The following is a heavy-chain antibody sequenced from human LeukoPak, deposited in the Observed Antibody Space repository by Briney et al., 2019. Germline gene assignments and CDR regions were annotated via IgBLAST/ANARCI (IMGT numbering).Heavy chain of an antibody. Sequence: TGGSLRLSCAASGFTFSNYAMHWVRQAPGKGLEWVAVISYDGRNQYYADSVKGRFTVSRDNSKSTLYLQMNSLRGEDTAVYNCARETPEYDWGQGTLVTVSS. CDR1: GFTFSNYA. J-gene: IGHJ4*02. CDR2: ISYDGRNQ. D-gene: IGHD1-14*01. CDR3: ARETPEYD. V-gene: IGHV3-30*04.